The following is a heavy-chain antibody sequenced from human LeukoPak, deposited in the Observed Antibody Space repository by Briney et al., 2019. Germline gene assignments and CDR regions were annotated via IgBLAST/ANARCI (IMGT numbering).Heavy chain of an antibody. Sequence: ASVKVSCKASGYTFTSYGISWVRQAPGQGLEWLGRISAYNGNTNYAQKLQGRVTMTTDTSTSTAYMELRSLRPDDTAVYYCAREVIRGLMDVWGQGTTVTVSS. J-gene: IGHJ6*02. CDR2: ISAYNGNT. V-gene: IGHV1-18*01. CDR3: AREVIRGLMDV. CDR1: GYTFTSYG. D-gene: IGHD3-10*01.